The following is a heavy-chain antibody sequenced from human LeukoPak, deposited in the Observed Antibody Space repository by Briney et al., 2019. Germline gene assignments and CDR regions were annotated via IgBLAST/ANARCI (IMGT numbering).Heavy chain of an antibody. CDR2: LKRDGSEK. CDR3: TRDSQGSGTYSVDY. D-gene: IGHD3-10*01. V-gene: IGHV3-7*05. Sequence: TVWALRLSCASSEFTFMHDYMSWLRQAPGKGLDGVPNLKRDGSEKYYVDSVQRRFTISRDNAENSLYLQMNTLRAEDTALYYCTRDSQGSGTYSVDYWGQGTLVTVSS. CDR1: EFTFMHDY. J-gene: IGHJ4*02.